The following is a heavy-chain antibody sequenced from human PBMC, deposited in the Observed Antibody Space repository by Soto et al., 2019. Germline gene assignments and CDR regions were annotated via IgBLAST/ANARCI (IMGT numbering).Heavy chain of an antibody. V-gene: IGHV4-39*01. CDR3: ARHWITMVRGVCHFDY. CDR2: IYYSGST. CDR1: GGSFSSSSYY. Sequence: SETLSLTCTVSGGSFSSSSYYWGWIRQPPGKGLEWIGSIYYSGSTYYNPSLKSRVTMSVDPSKDQFSLKLISVTAADTAVYYCARHWITMVRGVCHFDYWGQGTLVTVSS. D-gene: IGHD3-10*01. J-gene: IGHJ4*02.